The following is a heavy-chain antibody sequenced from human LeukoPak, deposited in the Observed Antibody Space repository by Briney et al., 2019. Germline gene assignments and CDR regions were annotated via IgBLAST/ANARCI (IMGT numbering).Heavy chain of an antibody. CDR3: ARHSSVYGSGSGGFDH. Sequence: GGSLQISCEGSGCIFTSYWIGGGRQVPGKGLEWMGIIYPGDSDTRYSPSLQGQVTISADKSITTAYLQWSSLKASDTAMYYCARHSSVYGSGSGGFDHWGQGTLVTVSS. CDR1: GCIFTSYW. CDR2: IYPGDSDT. D-gene: IGHD3-10*01. V-gene: IGHV5-51*01. J-gene: IGHJ5*02.